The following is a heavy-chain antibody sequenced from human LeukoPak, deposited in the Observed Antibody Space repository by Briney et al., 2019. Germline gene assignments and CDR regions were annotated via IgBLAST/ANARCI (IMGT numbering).Heavy chain of an antibody. CDR2: IYYSGST. J-gene: IGHJ3*02. Sequence: SETLSLTCTVSGGSISSYYWSWIRQPAGKGLEWIGYIYYSGSTNYNPSLKSRVTISVDTSKNQFSLKLSSVTAADTAVYYCARDGSYGAFDIWGQGTMVTVSS. CDR3: ARDGSYGAFDI. CDR1: GGSISSYY. V-gene: IGHV4-59*01. D-gene: IGHD1-26*01.